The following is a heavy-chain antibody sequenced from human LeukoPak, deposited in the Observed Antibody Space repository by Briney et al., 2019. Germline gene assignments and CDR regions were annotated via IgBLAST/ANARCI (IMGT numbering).Heavy chain of an antibody. D-gene: IGHD3-22*01. J-gene: IGHJ4*02. CDR1: GFTFSSYG. V-gene: IGHV3-33*06. Sequence: GGSLRLSCAASGFTFSSYGMHWVRQAPGKGLEWVAVIWYDGSNRYYADSVKGRFTISRDNSKNTLYLQMNSLRAEDTAVYYCAKGRQNYYDISGYYFGPDYWGQGTLVTVSS. CDR2: IWYDGSNR. CDR3: AKGRQNYYDISGYYFGPDY.